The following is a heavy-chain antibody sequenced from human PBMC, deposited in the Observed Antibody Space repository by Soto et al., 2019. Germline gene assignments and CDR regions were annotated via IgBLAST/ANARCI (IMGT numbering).Heavy chain of an antibody. CDR3: ARGMTTVTTDDAFDI. CDR1: GYTFTGYG. CDR2: ISAYNGNT. D-gene: IGHD4-17*01. J-gene: IGHJ3*02. Sequence: ASVKVSCKASGYTFTGYGISWVRQAPGQGLEWMGWISAYNGNTNYAQKLQGRVTMTTDTSTSTPYMELRSLRSDDTAVYYCARGMTTVTTDDAFDIWGQGTMVTVSS. V-gene: IGHV1-18*01.